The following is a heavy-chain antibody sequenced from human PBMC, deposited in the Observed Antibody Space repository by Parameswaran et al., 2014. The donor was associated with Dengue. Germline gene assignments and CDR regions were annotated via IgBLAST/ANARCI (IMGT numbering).Heavy chain of an antibody. J-gene: IGHJ4*02. D-gene: IGHD1-26*01. Sequence: WVRQAPGQRLEWMGWINPGNGDTKYSRKFQGRVTMTADTSASTVYVELNSLTSEDMAIYYCARDGKEGATIFYYWGQGTLVTVSS. CDR2: INPGNGDT. CDR3: ARDGKEGATIFYY. V-gene: IGHV1-3*01.